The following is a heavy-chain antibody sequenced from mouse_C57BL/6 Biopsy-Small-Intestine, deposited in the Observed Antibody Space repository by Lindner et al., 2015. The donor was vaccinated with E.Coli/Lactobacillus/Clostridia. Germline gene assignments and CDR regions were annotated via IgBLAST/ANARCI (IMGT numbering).Heavy chain of an antibody. D-gene: IGHD2-2*01. CDR1: GYTFTSYG. Sequence: VQLQESGAELARPETSVKLSCKASGYTFTSYGISWVKQRAGQGLEWIGEIYPRTDNTYYNEKFMGKATLTADKSSSTAYMELRSLTSEDSAVYFCARSTTLVTAAPSYYAMDYWGQGTSVTVSS. J-gene: IGHJ4*01. CDR2: IYPRTDNT. CDR3: ARSTTLVTAAPSYYAMDY. V-gene: IGHV1-81*01.